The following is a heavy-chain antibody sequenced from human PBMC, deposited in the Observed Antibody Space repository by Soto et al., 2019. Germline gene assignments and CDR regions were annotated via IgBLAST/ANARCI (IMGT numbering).Heavy chain of an antibody. Sequence: EVQLVDSGGGLVQPGRSLRLSCAASGFTFDIYAMHWVRQAPGKGLSGVASISWNSGTRGYADSVKGRFTISRDNAKNSLYLQMDSLRTEDTAFYYCAKELGGYSYGYELDHWGQGTLVAVSS. D-gene: IGHD5-18*01. CDR2: ISWNSGTR. CDR1: GFTFDIYA. CDR3: AKELGGYSYGYELDH. V-gene: IGHV3-9*01. J-gene: IGHJ4*02.